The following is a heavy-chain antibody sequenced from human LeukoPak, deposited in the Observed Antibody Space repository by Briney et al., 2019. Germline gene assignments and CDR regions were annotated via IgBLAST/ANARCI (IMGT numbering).Heavy chain of an antibody. CDR1: GGSISSGGYY. CDR2: IYYSGST. CDR3: ARDGRYGMDV. V-gene: IGHV4-31*03. J-gene: IGHJ6*02. Sequence: SETLSLTCTVSGGSISSGGYYWSWIRQHPGKGLEWIGYIYYSGSTYYNPSLRSRVTISVDTSKNQFSLKLSSVTAADTAVYYCARDGRYGMDVWGQGTTVTVSS.